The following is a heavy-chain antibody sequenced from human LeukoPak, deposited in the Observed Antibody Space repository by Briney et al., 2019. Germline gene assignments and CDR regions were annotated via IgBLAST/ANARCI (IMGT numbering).Heavy chain of an antibody. V-gene: IGHV4-39*01. CDR2: IYYSGST. Sequence: PAETLSLTCTVSGGSISSSNYYWGYIRQPPGKGLEWIASIYYSGSTYYNPSLKSRVTISVDTSKSQFSLKLSSVTAADTAVYYCASRRAAAEGYYFEYWGQGTLVTVSS. CDR1: GGSISSSNYY. D-gene: IGHD6-13*01. J-gene: IGHJ4*02. CDR3: ASRRAAAEGYYFEY.